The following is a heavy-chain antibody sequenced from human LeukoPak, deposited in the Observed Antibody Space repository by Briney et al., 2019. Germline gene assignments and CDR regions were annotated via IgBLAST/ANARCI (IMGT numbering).Heavy chain of an antibody. CDR3: ASLDYGDYAYYFDY. CDR1: GFTFSSYA. J-gene: IGHJ4*02. Sequence: GGSLSLSCSASGFTFSSYAMSWVRPAPGKGLEWVTSISGSGSHTYHADSVKGRFTISRDNTKNTLYLQMISLRAEDTGVYYCASLDYGDYAYYFDYWGQGTLVTVSS. D-gene: IGHD4-17*01. CDR2: ISGSGSHT. V-gene: IGHV3-23*01.